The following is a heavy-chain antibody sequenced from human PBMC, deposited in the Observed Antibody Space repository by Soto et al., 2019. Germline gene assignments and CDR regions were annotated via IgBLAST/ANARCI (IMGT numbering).Heavy chain of an antibody. V-gene: IGHV4-61*03. J-gene: IGHJ4*02. CDR3: ARDFRGLGIRRPCDY. CDR2: IPYTGSI. D-gene: IGHD3-9*01. Sequence: QVQLQESGPGLVKPSETLSLTCTVSGVSVTSGSYFWSWIRQPPGGGLEWIGYIPYTGSISYNPTLKSRVTISIATAEKVFILTLSSVTADDTAVYYCARDFRGLGIRRPCDYWGQGTLVAVSS. CDR1: GVSVTSGSYF.